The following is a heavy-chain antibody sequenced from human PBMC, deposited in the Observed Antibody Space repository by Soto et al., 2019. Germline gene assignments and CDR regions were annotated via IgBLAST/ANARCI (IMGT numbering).Heavy chain of an antibody. Sequence: QVQLQESGPGLVRPSETLSLTCTVSRGSISSYYWGWIRQPPGKGLEWIGFIYYGGSTNYNPSLKTRVTISVDRFRLQFSLELTSVTAADTAVYYCARGGDGTIRMVREVIITGDYYVMDVWGQGTTVTVSS. CDR3: ARGGDGTIRMVREVIITGDYYVMDV. D-gene: IGHD3-10*01. J-gene: IGHJ6*02. CDR2: IYYGGST. V-gene: IGHV4-59*01. CDR1: RGSISSYY.